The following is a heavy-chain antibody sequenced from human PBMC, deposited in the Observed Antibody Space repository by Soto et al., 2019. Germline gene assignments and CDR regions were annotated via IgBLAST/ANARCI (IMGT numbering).Heavy chain of an antibody. D-gene: IGHD1-26*01. CDR2: ISSSGSNT. CDR1: GXTIGLYW. J-gene: IGHJ4*02. CDR3: ATDVGPLGPRFDY. V-gene: IGHV3-23*01. Sequence: GSLRLSCSASGXTIGLYWMNWVRQAPGKGLEWVSTISSSGSNTHYADSVRGRFGVSRDNSGETLFLHMHGLSADDTAVYFCATDVGPLGPRFDYWGQGTLGTVSS.